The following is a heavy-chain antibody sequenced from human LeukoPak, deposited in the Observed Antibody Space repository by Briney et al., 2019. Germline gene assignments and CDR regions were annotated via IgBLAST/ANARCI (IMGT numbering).Heavy chain of an antibody. Sequence: GGSLRLSCAASGFTFSNFWMSWVRQAPGKGLEWVASIKPDGSEKQFVDSVKGRFTNSRDNAKNSLYLQMNSLRVEDTAVYYCAELGITMIGGVWGKGTTVTISS. V-gene: IGHV3-7*01. CDR2: IKPDGSEK. J-gene: IGHJ6*04. D-gene: IGHD3-10*02. CDR3: AELGITMIGGV. CDR1: GFTFSNFW.